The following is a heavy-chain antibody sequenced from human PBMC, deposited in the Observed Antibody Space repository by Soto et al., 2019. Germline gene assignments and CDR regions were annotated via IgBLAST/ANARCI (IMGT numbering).Heavy chain of an antibody. V-gene: IGHV1-8*01. J-gene: IGHJ5*02. Sequence: ASVNVSCKASGYTFTIYDINWVRQATGQGLEWMGWMNPNSGNTGYAQKFQGRVTMTRNASISTAYMELSSLRSEDTAVYYCARGPYSSSYNWFDPWGQGTLVTVSS. CDR2: MNPNSGNT. CDR1: GYTFTIYD. CDR3: ARGPYSSSYNWFDP. D-gene: IGHD6-6*01.